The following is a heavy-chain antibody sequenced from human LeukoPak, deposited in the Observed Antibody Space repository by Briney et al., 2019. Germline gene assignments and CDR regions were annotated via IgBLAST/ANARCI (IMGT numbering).Heavy chain of an antibody. CDR1: GFSLSTSGMC. D-gene: IGHD3-10*01. CDR2: IDWDANT. J-gene: IGHJ4*02. CDR3: ARIGLAQWGVFDY. V-gene: IGHV2-70*11. Sequence: SGPTLVNPTQTLTLTCTFSGFSLSTSGMCVSWIRQPPGKALEWLARIDWDANTYYSTSLKTRLTISKDTSKNQVVLTMTNMDPVDTATYYCARIGLAQWGVFDYWGQGTLVTVSS.